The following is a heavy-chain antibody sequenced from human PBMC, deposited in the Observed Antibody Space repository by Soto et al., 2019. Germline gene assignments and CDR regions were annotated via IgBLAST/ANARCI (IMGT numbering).Heavy chain of an antibody. Sequence: VGSLSLSCAASGFTFSSYAMSWVRQAPGKGLEWVSAISGSGGSTYYADSVKGRFTISRDNSKNTPYLQMNSLRAEDTAVYYCAKESSGWYSFYDYWGQGTLVTVSS. D-gene: IGHD6-19*01. J-gene: IGHJ4*02. V-gene: IGHV3-23*01. CDR2: ISGSGGST. CDR1: GFTFSSYA. CDR3: AKESSGWYSFYDY.